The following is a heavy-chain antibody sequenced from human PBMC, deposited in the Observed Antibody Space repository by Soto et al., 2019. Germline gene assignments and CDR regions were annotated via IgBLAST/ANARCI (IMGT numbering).Heavy chain of an antibody. J-gene: IGHJ6*02. V-gene: IGHV5-51*01. Sequence: PGGSPKTSCQGPGYSFPSYWIGWVRQMSGKGLEWMGSIYPGESDTRYSPSFQGQVTISADKSISPASLQWSSLKASDIAMYYCAIYLRQLLGLGDPNYYYCGIDVWGQGTRVTVSS. CDR2: IYPGESDT. CDR3: AIYLRQLLGLGDPNYYYCGIDV. CDR1: GYSFPSYW. D-gene: IGHD6-13*01.